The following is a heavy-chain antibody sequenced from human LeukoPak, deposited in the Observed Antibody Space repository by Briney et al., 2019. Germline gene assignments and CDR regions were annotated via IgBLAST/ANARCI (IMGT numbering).Heavy chain of an antibody. V-gene: IGHV1-8*03. J-gene: IGHJ4*02. CDR1: GYTFTSYD. CDR2: MNPNSGNT. CDR3: ARVGDILTGYAD. D-gene: IGHD3-9*01. Sequence: ASVKVSCKASGYTFTSYDINWVRQATGQGLEWMGWMNPNSGNTGYAQKSQGRVTITRNTSISTAYMELSSLRSEDTAVYYCARVGDILTGYADWGQGTLVTVSS.